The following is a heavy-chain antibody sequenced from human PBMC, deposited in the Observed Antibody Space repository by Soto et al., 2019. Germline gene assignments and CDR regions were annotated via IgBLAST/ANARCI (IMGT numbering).Heavy chain of an antibody. D-gene: IGHD3-16*01. V-gene: IGHV2-5*02. CDR3: AHFSTSYQYAWLGP. J-gene: IGHJ5*02. Sequence: QITLKESGPTLVKPTQTRTLTCTFSGFSLTTRGVRVGWIRQPPGKALECLALIYWDDDKRNSPFLQSRLSITIDTSKNQVVLTMTNVGPVQTATYFCAHFSTSYQYAWLGPWGQGTLVTVSS. CDR1: GFSLTTRGVR. CDR2: IYWDDDK.